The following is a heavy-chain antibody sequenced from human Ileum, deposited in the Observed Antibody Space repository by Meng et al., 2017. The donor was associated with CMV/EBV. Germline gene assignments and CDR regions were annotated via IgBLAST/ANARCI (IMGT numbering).Heavy chain of an antibody. J-gene: IGHJ5*01. CDR1: GFPFTNYW. CDR3: ARSAAAPGDS. V-gene: IGHV3-7*01. Sequence: GGSLRLSCAASGFPFTNYWMSWARQAPGKGLEWVGNIDQDGRVKFYGDSVKGRFTISRDNAKNSLYLQMDSLRVEDTAIYYCARSAAAPGDSWGQGTPVTVSS. D-gene: IGHD2-15*01. CDR2: IDQDGRVK.